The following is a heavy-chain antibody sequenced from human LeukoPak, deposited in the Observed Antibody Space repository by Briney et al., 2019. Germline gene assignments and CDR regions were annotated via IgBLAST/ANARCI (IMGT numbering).Heavy chain of an antibody. J-gene: IGHJ1*01. D-gene: IGHD2-2*01. CDR2: ISYDGSNK. CDR3: ARDGVAYCSSTSCPTRYFQH. Sequence: GRSLRLSCAASGFTFSSYAMHWVRQAPGKGLEWVAVISYDGSNKYYADSVKGRFTISRDNSKNTLYLQMNRLRAEDTAVYYCARDGVAYCSSTSCPTRYFQHWGQGTLVTVSS. V-gene: IGHV3-30-3*01. CDR1: GFTFSSYA.